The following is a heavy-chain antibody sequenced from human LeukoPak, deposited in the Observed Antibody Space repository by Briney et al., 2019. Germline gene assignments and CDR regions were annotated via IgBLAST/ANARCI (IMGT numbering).Heavy chain of an antibody. J-gene: IGHJ4*02. CDR3: AGSREIAAAGNGI. Sequence: SETLSLTCTVSGGSISSSSYYWGWIRQPPGQGLEWIGSIYYSGSTYYNPSLKSRVTISVDTSKNQFSLKLSSGTAADTAVYYCAGSREIAAAGNGIWGQGTLVTVSS. D-gene: IGHD6-13*01. V-gene: IGHV4-39*01. CDR2: IYYSGST. CDR1: GGSISSSSYY.